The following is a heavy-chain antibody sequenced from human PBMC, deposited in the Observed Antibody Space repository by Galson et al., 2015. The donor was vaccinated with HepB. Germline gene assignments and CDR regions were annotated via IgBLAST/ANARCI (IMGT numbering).Heavy chain of an antibody. CDR1: GFTFGDYA. Sequence: SLRLSCAVSGFTFGDYAMCWFRQAPGKGLEWVGFIGGKGHDGKTEYAASVKGRFAISRDDSKSIAYLQMNSLKIEDTAVYYCTRDSYGSFPIDAFDIWGRGTMVTVSS. V-gene: IGHV3-49*03. J-gene: IGHJ3*02. D-gene: IGHD3-16*01. CDR2: IGGKGHDGKT. CDR3: TRDSYGSFPIDAFDI.